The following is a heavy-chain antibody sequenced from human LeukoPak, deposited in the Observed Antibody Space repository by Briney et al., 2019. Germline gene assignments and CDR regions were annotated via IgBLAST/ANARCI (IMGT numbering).Heavy chain of an antibody. V-gene: IGHV4-34*01. CDR3: ARSRRGPAAAVDY. Sequence: SETLSLTCAVYGVSFSGYYWSWIRQPPGKGLEWIGEINHSGSTNYNPSLKSRVTISVDTSKNQFSLKLSSVTAADTAVYYCARSRRGPAAAVDYWGQGTLVTVSS. CDR2: INHSGST. J-gene: IGHJ4*02. CDR1: GVSFSGYY. D-gene: IGHD6-13*01.